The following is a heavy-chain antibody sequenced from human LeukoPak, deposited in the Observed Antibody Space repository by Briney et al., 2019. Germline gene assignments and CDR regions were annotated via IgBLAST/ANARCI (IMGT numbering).Heavy chain of an antibody. CDR2: INHSGSA. V-gene: IGHV4-34*01. Sequence: SETLSLTCAVYGGSFSDHYWSWIRQPPGQGLEWIGEINHSGSAKYNPSLKSRVTISVDTSKNQFSLEVTSVTAADTAVYYCGPFGGYSGYGLGYWGQGTLVTVSS. J-gene: IGHJ4*02. CDR3: GPFGGYSGYGLGY. D-gene: IGHD5-12*01. CDR1: GGSFSDHY.